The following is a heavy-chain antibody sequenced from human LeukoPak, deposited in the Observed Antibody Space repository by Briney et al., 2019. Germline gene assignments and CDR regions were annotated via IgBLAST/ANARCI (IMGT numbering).Heavy chain of an antibody. J-gene: IGHJ4*02. CDR1: GGSISSGGYY. V-gene: IGHV4-31*03. CDR2: IYYSGST. CDR3: ARVYYGSGSYYLDY. D-gene: IGHD3-10*01. Sequence: SETLSLTCTVSGGSISSGGYYWSWIRQHPGKGLEWIGYIYYSGSTYYNPSLKSRVTISVDTSKNQFSLKLSSVTAADTAVYYCARVYYGSGSYYLDYWGQGTLVTVSS.